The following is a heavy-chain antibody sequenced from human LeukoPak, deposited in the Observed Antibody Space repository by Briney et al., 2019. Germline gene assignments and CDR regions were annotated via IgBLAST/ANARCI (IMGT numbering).Heavy chain of an antibody. CDR3: ARDWGGSGPTSHDY. D-gene: IGHD3-16*01. Sequence: PGGSLRLSCAASGFTFSSSWMHRVRQVPGRGLVWVSRISSDGRNTIYADSVKGRFTVSRDNAKNTLYLQMNSLRAEDTAVYYCARDWGGSGPTSHDYWGQGTLVTVSS. CDR1: GFTFSSSW. V-gene: IGHV3-74*01. J-gene: IGHJ4*02. CDR2: ISSDGRNT.